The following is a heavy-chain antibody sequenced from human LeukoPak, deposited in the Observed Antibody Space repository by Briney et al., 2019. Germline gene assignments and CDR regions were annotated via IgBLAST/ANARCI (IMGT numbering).Heavy chain of an antibody. J-gene: IGHJ5*02. V-gene: IGHV4-38-2*02. Sequence: SETLSLTCTVSGYSISSGYFWGWIRQPPGKGLEWIGSIYHSGSTSYNPSLKSRLTISVDTSKNQFSLKLNFVTAADTAMYYCARMFRSSWYINWFDPWGQGALVTVSS. CDR1: GYSISSGYF. CDR3: ARMFRSSWYINWFDP. D-gene: IGHD6-13*01. CDR2: IYHSGST.